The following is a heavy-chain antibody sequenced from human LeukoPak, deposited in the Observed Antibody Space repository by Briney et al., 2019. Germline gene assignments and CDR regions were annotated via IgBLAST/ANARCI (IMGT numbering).Heavy chain of an antibody. J-gene: IGHJ1*01. V-gene: IGHV1-18*01. CDR3: ARGILAANTVTTRLYFQH. CDR2: ISAYNGNT. CDR1: GYTFTSYG. Sequence: ASVKVSCKASGYTFTSYGISWVRQAPGQGLEWMGWISAYNGNTNYAQKLQGRVTMTTDTSTGTAYMELRSLRSDDTAVYYCARGILAANTVTTRLYFQHWGQGTLVTVSS. D-gene: IGHD4-17*01.